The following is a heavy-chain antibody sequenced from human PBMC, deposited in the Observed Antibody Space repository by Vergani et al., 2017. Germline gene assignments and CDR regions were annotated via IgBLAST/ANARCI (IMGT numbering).Heavy chain of an antibody. Sequence: EVQLVESGGGLVKPGGSLRLSCAASGFTFSSYSMNWVRQAPGKGLEWVSSISSSSSYIYYADSVKGRFTISRDNAKNSLYLQMNSLRAEDTAVYYCARDMGRRIRITMVRGGLRAFDIWGQGTMVTVSS. CDR2: ISSSSSYI. V-gene: IGHV3-21*01. J-gene: IGHJ3*02. CDR3: ARDMGRRIRITMVRGGLRAFDI. CDR1: GFTFSSYS. D-gene: IGHD3-10*01.